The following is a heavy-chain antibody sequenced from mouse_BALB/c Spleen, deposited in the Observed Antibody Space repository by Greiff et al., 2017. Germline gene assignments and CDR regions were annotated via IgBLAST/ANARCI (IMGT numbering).Heavy chain of an antibody. J-gene: IGHJ3*01. CDR3: ARGDYGYTWFAY. CDR1: GYTFSSYW. Sequence: VKLQESGAELMKPGASVKISCKATGYTFSSYWIEWVKQRPGHGLEWIGEILPGSGSTNYNEKFKGKATFTADTSSNTAYMQLSSLTSEDSAVYYCARGDYGYTWFAYWGQGTLVTVSA. V-gene: IGHV1-9*01. CDR2: ILPGSGST. D-gene: IGHD1-2*01.